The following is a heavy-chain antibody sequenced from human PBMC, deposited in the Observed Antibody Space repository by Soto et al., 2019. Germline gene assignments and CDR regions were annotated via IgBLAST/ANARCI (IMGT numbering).Heavy chain of an antibody. CDR3: AKGKWLRTFLYYFDY. CDR2: ISGSGGST. V-gene: IGHV3-23*01. Sequence: GGSLRLSCAASVFTFSSYAMSWVRQAPGKGLEWVSAISGSGGSTYYADSVKGRFTISRDNSKNTLYLQMNSLRAEDTAVYYCAKGKWLRTFLYYFDYWGQGTLVTVSS. J-gene: IGHJ4*02. D-gene: IGHD5-12*01. CDR1: VFTFSSYA.